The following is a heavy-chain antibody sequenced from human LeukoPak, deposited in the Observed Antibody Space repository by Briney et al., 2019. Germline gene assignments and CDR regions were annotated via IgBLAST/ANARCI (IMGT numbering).Heavy chain of an antibody. V-gene: IGHV4-59*08. CDR2: IYYSGST. J-gene: IGHJ4*02. CDR1: GGSISSYY. Sequence: SETLSLTCTVSGGSISSYYWSWIRQPPGKGLEWIGYIYYSGSTNYNPSLKSRVTISVDTSKNQFSLELSSVTAADTAVYYCARHLHCSSTSCYYPYCSGGSCYQGSENYFDYWGQGTLVTVSS. CDR3: ARHLHCSSTSCYYPYCSGGSCYQGSENYFDY. D-gene: IGHD2-15*01.